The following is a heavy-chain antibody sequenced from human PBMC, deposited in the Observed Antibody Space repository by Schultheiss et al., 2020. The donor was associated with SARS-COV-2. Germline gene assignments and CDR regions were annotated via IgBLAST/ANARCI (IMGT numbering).Heavy chain of an antibody. CDR3: AREKMFYFDSSGPFDY. D-gene: IGHD3-22*01. V-gene: IGHV4-61*02. CDR2: IYTVGTT. CDR1: GGSISSGGYY. J-gene: IGHJ4*02. Sequence: SETLSLTCTVSGGSISSGGYYWSWIRQHPGKGLEWIGRIYTVGTTHYNPSLEGRLTISIDTPMNQFSLKLGSVTVADTAIYYCAREKMFYFDSSGPFDYWGRGTLVTVSS.